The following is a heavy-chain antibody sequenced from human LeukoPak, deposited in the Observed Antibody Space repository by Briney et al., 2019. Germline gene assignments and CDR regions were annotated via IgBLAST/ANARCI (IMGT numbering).Heavy chain of an antibody. J-gene: IGHJ5*02. CDR1: GVTFSSYG. CDR3: ARTYSSGWSAYNWFDP. Sequence: GASVKVSCKASGVTFSSYGITWVRQAPGQGLEWMGGIIPIFGKTNYAQKFQGRVTITTDESTSTAYLEVNSLTSADTAMYYCARTYSSGWSAYNWFDPWGQGTLVTVSS. CDR2: IIPIFGKT. D-gene: IGHD6-19*01. V-gene: IGHV1-69*05.